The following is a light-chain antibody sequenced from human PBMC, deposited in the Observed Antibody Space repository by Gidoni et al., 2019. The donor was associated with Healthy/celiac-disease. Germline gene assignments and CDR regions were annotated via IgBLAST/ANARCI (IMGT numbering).Light chain of an antibody. J-gene: IGLJ2*01. CDR2: KDS. CDR1: ALPKQY. Sequence: SYELTQPHSVSVSPGQTARITCSGDALPKQYAYWYQQKPGQAPVLVIYKDSERPSGIPERFSGSSSGTTVTLTISGVQAEDEADYYCQSADSSGYVVFGGGTKLTVL. V-gene: IGLV3-25*02. CDR3: QSADSSGYVV.